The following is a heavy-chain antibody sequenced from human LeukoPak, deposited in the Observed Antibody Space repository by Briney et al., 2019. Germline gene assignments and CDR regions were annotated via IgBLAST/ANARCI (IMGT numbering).Heavy chain of an antibody. CDR2: ISWSSSNI. CDR3: ARGRGGWPWEPDAFDI. Sequence: GGSLRLSCAASGFTFDDYAMHWVRQAPGQGLKWVSGISWSSSNIVYADSVRGRFTISRDNAKNSLYLQLDSLRVEDTALYYCARGRGGWPWEPDAFDIWGQGTMVTVSS. CDR1: GFTFDDYA. D-gene: IGHD1-26*01. V-gene: IGHV3-9*01. J-gene: IGHJ3*02.